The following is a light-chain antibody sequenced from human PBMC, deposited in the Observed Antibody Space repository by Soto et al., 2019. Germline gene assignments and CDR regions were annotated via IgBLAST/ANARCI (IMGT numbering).Light chain of an antibody. CDR1: QDISNY. J-gene: IGKJ4*01. V-gene: IGKV1-33*01. CDR3: QQYDNLPLT. Sequence: DIQMTQSPPSLSAYVGDRVTITCQASQDISNYLNWFQQKPGRAPKLLIYDASSLETGVPSRFSGRGSGTDFTLTISSLQPEDIATYYCQQYDNLPLTFGGGTKV. CDR2: DAS.